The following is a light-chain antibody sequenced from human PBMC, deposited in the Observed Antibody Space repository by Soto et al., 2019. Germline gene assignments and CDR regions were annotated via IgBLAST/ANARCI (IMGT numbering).Light chain of an antibody. J-gene: IGKJ1*01. CDR3: QQYDSYSWT. Sequence: AIRMTQSPSSFSASTGDRVTITCRMSQGISSYLAWYQQKPGKAPKLLIFDASSLKSGVPSRFSGSGSGTEFTLTISSLQPDDFATYYCQQYDSYSWTFGQGTKVDIK. CDR2: DAS. V-gene: IGKV1-8*01. CDR1: QGISSY.